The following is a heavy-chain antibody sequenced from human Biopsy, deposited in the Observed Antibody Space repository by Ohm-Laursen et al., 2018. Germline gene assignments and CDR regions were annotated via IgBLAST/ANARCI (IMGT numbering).Heavy chain of an antibody. D-gene: IGHD2-2*02. CDR1: GGIFSSYA. V-gene: IGHV1-69*04. Sequence: GSSVKVSCKASGGIFSSYAMSWVRQAPGQGLEWMGRIIPPLGMTNYAQKFQGRVTISADKSTSTAYMELSSLRSEDTAVYYCAREYPEGDVWGQGTTVTVSS. CDR3: AREYPEGDV. J-gene: IGHJ6*02. CDR2: IIPPLGMT.